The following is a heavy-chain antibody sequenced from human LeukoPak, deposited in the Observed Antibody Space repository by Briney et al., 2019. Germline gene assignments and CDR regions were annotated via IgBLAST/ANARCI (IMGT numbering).Heavy chain of an antibody. J-gene: IGHJ4*02. CDR3: ARERRLGVQQFHDY. CDR1: GGSISSYY. D-gene: IGHD3-3*01. V-gene: IGHV4-59*01. CDR2: IYYSGST. Sequence: SETLSLTCTVSGGSISSYYWSWIRQPPGKGLEWIGYIYYSGSTNYNPSLKSRVTISVDTSKNQFSLKLSSVTAADTAVYYCARERRLGVQQFHDYWGQGTLVTVSS.